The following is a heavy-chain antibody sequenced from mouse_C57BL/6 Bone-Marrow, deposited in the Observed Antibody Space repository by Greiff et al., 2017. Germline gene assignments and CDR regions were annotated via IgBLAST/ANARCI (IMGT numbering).Heavy chain of an antibody. CDR3: ARKRSYYSNYAYAMDY. J-gene: IGHJ4*01. Sequence: VQLQQSGAELARPGASVQMSCKASGYTFTSYTMHWVKQRPGQGLEWIGYINPSSGYTTYNQKFKDMATLTAAKSSSTAYMQLSSLTSEDSAVYYCARKRSYYSNYAYAMDYWGQGTSVTVSS. CDR1: GYTFTSYT. CDR2: INPSSGYT. D-gene: IGHD2-5*01. V-gene: IGHV1-4*01.